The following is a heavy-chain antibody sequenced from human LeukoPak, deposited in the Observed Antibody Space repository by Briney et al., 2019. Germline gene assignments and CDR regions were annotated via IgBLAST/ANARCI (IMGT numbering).Heavy chain of an antibody. CDR3: AKALVVTMIVVVITPFDY. Sequence: GASLRLSCAASGFTFSSYAMSWVRQAPGKGLEWVSAISGSGGSTYYADSVKGRFTISRDNSKNTLCLQMNSLRAEDTAVYYCAKALVVTMIVVVITPFDYWGQGTLVTVSS. V-gene: IGHV3-23*01. D-gene: IGHD3-22*01. CDR2: ISGSGGST. J-gene: IGHJ4*02. CDR1: GFTFSSYA.